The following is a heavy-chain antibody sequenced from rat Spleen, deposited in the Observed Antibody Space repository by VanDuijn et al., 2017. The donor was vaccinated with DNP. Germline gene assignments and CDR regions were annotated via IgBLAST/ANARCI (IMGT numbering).Heavy chain of an antibody. CDR3: TRIPVYPYWYFDF. CDR2: ISTSGDST. Sequence: EVQLVESGGGLVQPGRSLKLSCAASGFTFSDYYMAWVRQAPTKGLEWVATISTSGDSTYYRDSVKGRFTISRDKTEPTLYLQMNSLRSEDTATYYCTRIPVYPYWYFDFWGPGTMVTVSS. V-gene: IGHV5-25*01. D-gene: IGHD1-4*01. CDR1: GFTFSDYY. J-gene: IGHJ1*01.